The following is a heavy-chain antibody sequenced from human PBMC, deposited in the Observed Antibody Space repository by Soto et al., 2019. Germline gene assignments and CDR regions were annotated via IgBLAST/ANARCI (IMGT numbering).Heavy chain of an antibody. J-gene: IGHJ4*02. D-gene: IGHD2-15*01. CDR2: IYGSGGDT. Sequence: EVQLLESGGGLVQPGGSLRLSCAASGFTFCSYAMGWVRQAPGTGLEWVSVIYGSGGDTSLADSVKGRCTISRDNSENTLYLHMNSLRAEDTARYYCVKETVAAAYVETSPFDFWGQGIQVTVSS. CDR1: GFTFCSYA. CDR3: VKETVAAAYVETSPFDF. V-gene: IGHV3-23*01.